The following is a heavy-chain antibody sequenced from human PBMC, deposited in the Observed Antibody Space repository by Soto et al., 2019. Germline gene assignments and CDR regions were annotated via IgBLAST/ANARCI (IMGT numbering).Heavy chain of an antibody. CDR2: IIPIFGTA. J-gene: IGHJ6*02. V-gene: IGHV1-69*13. Sequence: GASVKVSCKASGGTFSSYAISWVRQAPGQGLEWMGGIIPIFGTANYAQKFQGRVTITADESTSTAYIELSSLRSEDTAVYYCAGYRYNWNYGGLGYYYYGMDVWGQGTTVTVSS. CDR1: GGTFSSYA. CDR3: AGYRYNWNYGGLGYYYYGMDV. D-gene: IGHD1-7*01.